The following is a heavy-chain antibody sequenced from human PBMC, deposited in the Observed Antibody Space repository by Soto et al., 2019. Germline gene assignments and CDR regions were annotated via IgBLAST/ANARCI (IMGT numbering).Heavy chain of an antibody. D-gene: IGHD3-16*01. CDR3: ARDVPHNYYDGTFSYYAIDV. CDR1: GGTFSSHA. J-gene: IGHJ6*02. CDR2: IIPFFKAT. Sequence: SVKVSCKVSGGTFSSHAISWVRQAPGQGLEWMGGIIPFFKATSFAQKFQGRVTITADDSTSTAYMDLYSLGSEDTAVYYCARDVPHNYYDGTFSYYAIDVWGQRTTVTVSS. V-gene: IGHV1-69*13.